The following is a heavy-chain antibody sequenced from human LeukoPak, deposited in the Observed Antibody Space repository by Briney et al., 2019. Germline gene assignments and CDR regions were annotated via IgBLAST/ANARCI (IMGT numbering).Heavy chain of an antibody. CDR2: IYTSGST. CDR3: ARDFVTRNQFNYDYVWGSYPLMDYYYYMDV. CDR1: GGSISSYY. J-gene: IGHJ6*03. D-gene: IGHD3-16*02. Sequence: SETLSLTCTVSGGSISSYYWSWIRQPAGRGLEWIGRIYTSGSTNYNPSLKSRVTMSVDTSKNQFSLKLSSVTAADTAVYYCARDFVTRNQFNYDYVWGSYPLMDYYYYMDVWGKGTTVTISS. V-gene: IGHV4-4*07.